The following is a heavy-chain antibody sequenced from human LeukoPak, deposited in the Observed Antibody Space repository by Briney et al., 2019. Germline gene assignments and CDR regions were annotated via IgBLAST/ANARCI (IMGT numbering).Heavy chain of an antibody. Sequence: ASVKVSCKASGYTFTSYDINWVRQATGQGLEWMGWMNPNSGNTGYAQKFQGRVTMTRNTSISTAYMELSSLKSEDTAVYYCARGYYDYLWGSYRYNPEGDYWGQGTLVTVSS. CDR1: GYTFTSYD. CDR2: MNPNSGNT. CDR3: ARGYYDYLWGSYRYNPEGDY. D-gene: IGHD3-16*02. V-gene: IGHV1-8*01. J-gene: IGHJ4*02.